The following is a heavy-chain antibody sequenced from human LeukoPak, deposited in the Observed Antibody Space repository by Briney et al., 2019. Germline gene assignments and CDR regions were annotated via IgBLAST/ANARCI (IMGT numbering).Heavy chain of an antibody. V-gene: IGHV1-18*01. D-gene: IGHD3-22*01. CDR3: ATKTPGNYPYDY. Sequence: ASVKVSCKASGYTFTSYGISWVRQAPGQGLEWMGWISAYNGNTNYAQKLQGRVTMTTDTSTSTAYMELRSLRSDDTAVYYCATKTPGNYPYDYWGQGTLVTVSP. J-gene: IGHJ4*02. CDR1: GYTFTSYG. CDR2: ISAYNGNT.